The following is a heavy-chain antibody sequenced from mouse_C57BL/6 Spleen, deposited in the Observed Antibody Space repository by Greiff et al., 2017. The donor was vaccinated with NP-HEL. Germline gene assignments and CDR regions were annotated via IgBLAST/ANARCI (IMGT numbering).Heavy chain of an antibody. Sequence: EVKLEESEGGLVQPGSSMKLSCTASGFTFSDYYMAWVRQVPEKGLEWVANINYDGSSTYYLDSLKSRFIISRDNAKNILYLQMSSLKSEDTATYYCAREGSYKGYFDVWGTGTTVTVSS. V-gene: IGHV5-16*01. CDR2: INYDGSST. CDR3: AREGSYKGYFDV. J-gene: IGHJ1*03. CDR1: GFTFSDYY. D-gene: IGHD2-10*01.